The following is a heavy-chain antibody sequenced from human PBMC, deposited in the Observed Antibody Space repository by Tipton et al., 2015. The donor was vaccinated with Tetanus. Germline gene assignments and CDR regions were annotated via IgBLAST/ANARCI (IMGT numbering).Heavy chain of an antibody. D-gene: IGHD3-22*01. Sequence: SLRLSCAAPGFIFSSYAMHWVRQAPGKGLEWVSSISSGSTYIYYADSVKGRFTISRDNAKNSLYLLMDSLRAEDTAVYYCARDQIVEQATRDHDYGVDVWGQGTTVTVSS. CDR1: GFIFSSYA. V-gene: IGHV3-21*01. CDR2: ISSGSTYI. CDR3: ARDQIVEQATRDHDYGVDV. J-gene: IGHJ6*02.